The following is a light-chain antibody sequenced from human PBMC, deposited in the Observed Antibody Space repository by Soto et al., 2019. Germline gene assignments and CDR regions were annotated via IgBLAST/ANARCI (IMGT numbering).Light chain of an antibody. Sequence: QSVLPQPASVSGSPGQSITISCTGTSSDVGGYNYVSLYQQHPGKAPKLMIYDVSNRPSGVSNRFSGSNSGNTASLTISGLQAEDEADYSCSSYTSSSTRVFGGGTKLAVL. J-gene: IGLJ2*01. CDR2: DVS. CDR1: SSDVGGYNY. V-gene: IGLV2-14*01. CDR3: SSYTSSSTRV.